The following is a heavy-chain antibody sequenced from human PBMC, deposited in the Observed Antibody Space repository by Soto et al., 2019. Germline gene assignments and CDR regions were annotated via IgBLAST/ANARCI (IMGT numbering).Heavy chain of an antibody. CDR1: GFSLSTSGVG. Sequence: QITLKESGPTLVKPTQTLTLTCTFSGFSLSTSGVGVGWIRQPPGKALEWLALIYWDNDKRYSPSLKMSRLTITKDTSKNQVVLTMTNMDPVDTATYYCLYSPGYSYASYWGQGALVTVSS. CDR3: LYSPGYSYASY. V-gene: IGHV2-5*02. D-gene: IGHD5-18*01. CDR2: IYWDNDK. J-gene: IGHJ4*02.